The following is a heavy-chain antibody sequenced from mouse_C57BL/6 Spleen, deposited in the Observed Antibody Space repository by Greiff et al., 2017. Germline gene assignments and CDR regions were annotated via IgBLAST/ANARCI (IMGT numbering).Heavy chain of an antibody. CDR3: ARDNSNYGDYAMDD. J-gene: IGHJ4*01. V-gene: IGHV5-4*01. Sequence: EVQLVESGGGLVKPGGSLKLSCAASGFTFSSYAMSWVRQTPEKRLEWVATISDGGSYTYYPDNVKGRFTISRDNAKNNLYLQMSHLKSEDTAMYYCARDNSNYGDYAMDDWGQGTSVTVSS. D-gene: IGHD2-5*01. CDR1: GFTFSSYA. CDR2: ISDGGSYT.